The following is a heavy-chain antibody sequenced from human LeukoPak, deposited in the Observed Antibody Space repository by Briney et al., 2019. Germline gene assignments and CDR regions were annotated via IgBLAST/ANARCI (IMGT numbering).Heavy chain of an antibody. CDR1: GGSISSYY. CDR3: ARGLGRRYMVRGVITNWFDP. D-gene: IGHD3-10*01. V-gene: IGHV4-59*01. CDR2: IYYSGST. J-gene: IGHJ5*02. Sequence: PSETLSLTCTVSGGSISSYYWSWIRQPPGKGLEWIGYIYYSGSTNYNPSLKSRVTISVDTSKNQFSLKLSSVTAADTAVYYCARGLGRRYMVRGVITNWFDPWGQGTLVTVSS.